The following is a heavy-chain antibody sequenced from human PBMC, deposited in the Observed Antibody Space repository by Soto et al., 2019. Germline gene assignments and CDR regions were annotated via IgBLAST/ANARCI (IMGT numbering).Heavy chain of an antibody. V-gene: IGHV4-31*03. J-gene: IGHJ5*02. CDR2: IYYSGST. Sequence: QVQLQESGPGLVKPSQTLSLTCTVSGGSISSGGYYWSWIRQHPGKGLEWIGYIYYSGSTYYNPSLKSRVTISVDTSKNQFSLKLSSVTAADTAVYYCAREISRSWERYNWFDPWGQGTLVTVSS. CDR3: AREISRSWERYNWFDP. CDR1: GGSISSGGYY. D-gene: IGHD6-13*01.